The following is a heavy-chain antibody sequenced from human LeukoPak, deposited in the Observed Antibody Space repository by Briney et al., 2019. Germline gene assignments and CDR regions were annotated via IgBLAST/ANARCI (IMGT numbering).Heavy chain of an antibody. CDR1: GLTYSNCW. J-gene: IGHJ4*02. Sequence: GGPLRLSCTASGLTYSNCWMSWVRQAPGKGLEWVSAISGSGGSTYYADSVKGRFTISRDNSKNTLYLQMNSLRAEDTAVYYCAKEGEAYCSSTSCYSDYWGQGTLVTVSS. V-gene: IGHV3-23*01. D-gene: IGHD2-2*01. CDR3: AKEGEAYCSSTSCYSDY. CDR2: ISGSGGST.